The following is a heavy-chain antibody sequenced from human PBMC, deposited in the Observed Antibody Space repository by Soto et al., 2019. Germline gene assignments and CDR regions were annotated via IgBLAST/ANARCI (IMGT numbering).Heavy chain of an antibody. CDR3: ARERSSRTDYDVGSGYGFYFDY. CDR2: ISAYNGNT. D-gene: IGHD3-3*01. J-gene: IGHJ4*02. CDR1: GYTFTSYG. Sequence: ASVKVSCKASGYTFTSYGISWVRQAPGQGLEWMGWISAYNGNTNYAQKLQGRVTMTTDTSTSTAYMELRSLRSDDTAVYYCARERSSRTDYDVGSGYGFYFDYWGQGTLVSVAS. V-gene: IGHV1-18*04.